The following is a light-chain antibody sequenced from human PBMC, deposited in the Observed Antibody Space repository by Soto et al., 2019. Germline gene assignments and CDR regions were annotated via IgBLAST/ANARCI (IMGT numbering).Light chain of an antibody. CDR2: GAS. CDR1: QSVSSN. J-gene: IGKJ5*01. CDR3: QQYTNWPT. V-gene: IGKV3-15*01. Sequence: KVMTQSPATLSMSPGERATLSCRASQSVSSNLAWYQQKPGQAPRLLIYGASTRATGIPARFSGSGSGTEFTLTIRSLQSEDFAVYYCQQYTNWPTFGQGTRLEIK.